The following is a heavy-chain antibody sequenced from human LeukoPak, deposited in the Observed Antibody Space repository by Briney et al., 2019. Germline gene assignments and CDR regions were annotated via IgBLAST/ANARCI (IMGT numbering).Heavy chain of an antibody. CDR1: GFTFSSYA. J-gene: IGHJ4*02. CDR2: ISGSGGST. Sequence: GGSLRLSCAASGFTFSSYAMSWVRQAPGKGLEWVSAISGSGGSTYYADSVKGRFPISRDNYKNTLYLQMNSLRAEDTAVYYCAKFGDSSGFSVYFDYWGQGTLVTVSS. V-gene: IGHV3-23*01. D-gene: IGHD6-19*01. CDR3: AKFGDSSGFSVYFDY.